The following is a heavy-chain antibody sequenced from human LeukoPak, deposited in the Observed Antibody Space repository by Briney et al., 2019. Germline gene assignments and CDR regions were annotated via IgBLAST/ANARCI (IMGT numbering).Heavy chain of an antibody. CDR3: ARDGGFDY. CDR2: INPGSGGT. J-gene: IGHJ4*02. D-gene: IGHD3-3*01. V-gene: IGHV1-2*02. Sequence: ASVKVSCKASGYTFIDYCIHWVRQAPGQGLEWMGWINPGSGGTKSARKFQGRVTMTRDTSITTAYMELNTLTSDDTALYYCARDGGFDYWGQGTPVTVSS. CDR1: GYTFIDYC.